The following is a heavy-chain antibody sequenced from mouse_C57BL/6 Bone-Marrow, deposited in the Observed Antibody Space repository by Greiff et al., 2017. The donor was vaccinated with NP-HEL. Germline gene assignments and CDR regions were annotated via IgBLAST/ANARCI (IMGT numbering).Heavy chain of an antibody. J-gene: IGHJ1*03. Sequence: VQLQQSGAELVKPGASVKLSCKASGYTFTSYWMQWVKQRPGQGLEWIGEIDPSDSYTNYNQKFKGKATLTVDTSSSTAYMQLSSLTSEDSAVYYCAHYYGSSYWYFDGWGTGTTVTVSS. CDR2: IDPSDSYT. V-gene: IGHV1-50*01. D-gene: IGHD1-1*01. CDR1: GYTFTSYW. CDR3: AHYYGSSYWYFDG.